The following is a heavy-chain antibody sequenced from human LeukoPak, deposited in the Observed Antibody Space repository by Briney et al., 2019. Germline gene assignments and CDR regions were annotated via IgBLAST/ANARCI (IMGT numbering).Heavy chain of an antibody. V-gene: IGHV4-30-2*01. Sequence: PSQTLSLTCTVSGGSISSGGYYWSWIRQPPGKGLEWIGYIYHSGSTYYNPSLKSRVTISVDRSKNQFSLKLSSVTAADTAVYYCARSGMSRCFDYWGQGTLVTVSS. CDR1: GGSISSGGYY. CDR3: ARSGMSRCFDY. CDR2: IYHSGST. J-gene: IGHJ4*02. D-gene: IGHD1-26*01.